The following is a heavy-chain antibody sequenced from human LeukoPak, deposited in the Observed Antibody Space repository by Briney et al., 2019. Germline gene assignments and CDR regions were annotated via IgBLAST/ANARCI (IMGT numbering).Heavy chain of an antibody. CDR3: ARDRVVTGICGAFDI. CDR2: INSDGSST. J-gene: IGHJ3*02. V-gene: IGHV3-74*01. CDR1: GFTFSSYW. D-gene: IGHD2-21*02. Sequence: GGSLRLSCAASGFTFSSYWMHWVCQAPGKGLVWVSRINSDGSSTSYADSVKGRFTISRDNAKNTLYLQMNSLRAEDTAVYYCARDRVVTGICGAFDIWGQGTMVTVSS.